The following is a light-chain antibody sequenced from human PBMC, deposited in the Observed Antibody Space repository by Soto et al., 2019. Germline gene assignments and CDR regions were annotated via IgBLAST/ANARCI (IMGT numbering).Light chain of an antibody. CDR2: DVS. V-gene: IGLV2-14*03. J-gene: IGLJ1*01. CDR1: SSDIGGYNY. CDR3: SSYTSTSPLYV. Sequence: QSALTQPASVSGSPGQSITISCTGTSSDIGGYNYVSWYQQLPGKVPKLIIYDVSNRPSGVSDRFSGSKSGNAAALTISGLQAEDEAEYYCSSYTSTSPLYVFGTGTKVTVL.